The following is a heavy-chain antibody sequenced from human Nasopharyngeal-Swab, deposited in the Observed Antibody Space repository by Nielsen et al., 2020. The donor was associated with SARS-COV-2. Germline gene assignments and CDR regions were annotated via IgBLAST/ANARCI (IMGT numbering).Heavy chain of an antibody. J-gene: IGHJ6*02. V-gene: IGHV4-61*02. D-gene: IGHD3-3*01. Sequence: SETLSLTCTVSGGSILSSSYYWSWIRQPAGKGLEWIGRIYTSGSTNYNPSLKSRVTMSVDTSKNQFSLKLSSVTAADTAVYYCARATYYDFWSGPDYYYYGMDVWGQGTTVTVSS. CDR3: ARATYYDFWSGPDYYYYGMDV. CDR1: GGSILSSSYY. CDR2: IYTSGST.